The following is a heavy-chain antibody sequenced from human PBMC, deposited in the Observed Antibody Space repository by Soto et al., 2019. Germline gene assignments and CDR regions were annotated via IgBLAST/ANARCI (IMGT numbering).Heavy chain of an antibody. Sequence: ASVKVSCKASGYTFTSYGISWVRQAPGQGLEWMGWISAYNGNTNYAQKLQGRVTMTTDTSTSTAYMELRSLRSDDTAVYYCARATIFGDVIIPEDHDYSSQRTLDTVSS. J-gene: IGHJ4*02. D-gene: IGHD3-3*01. CDR3: ARATIFGDVIIPEDHDY. CDR1: GYTFTSYG. V-gene: IGHV1-18*01. CDR2: ISAYNGNT.